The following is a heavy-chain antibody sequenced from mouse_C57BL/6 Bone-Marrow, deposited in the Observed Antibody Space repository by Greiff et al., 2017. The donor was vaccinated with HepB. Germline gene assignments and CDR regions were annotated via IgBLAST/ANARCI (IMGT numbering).Heavy chain of an antibody. CDR3: ARPMLRPWFAY. V-gene: IGHV5-6*02. Sequence: EVMLVESGGDLVKPGGSLKLSCAASGFTFSSYGMSWVRQTPDKRLEWVATISSGGSYTYYPDSVKGRFTISRDNAKNTLYLQMSSLKSEDTAMYYCARPMLRPWFAYWGQGTLVTVSA. D-gene: IGHD1-2*01. CDR1: GFTFSSYG. J-gene: IGHJ3*01. CDR2: ISSGGSYT.